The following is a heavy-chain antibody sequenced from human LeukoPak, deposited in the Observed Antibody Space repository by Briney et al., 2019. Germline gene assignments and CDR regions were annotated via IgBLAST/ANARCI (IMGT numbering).Heavy chain of an antibody. Sequence: PRGSLRLSCAASGFTFSSYAMHWVRQAPGKGLEWVAVISYDGSNKYYADSVKGRFTISRDNSKNTLYLQMNSLRAEDTAVYYCARDGYSHYFDYWGQGTLVTVSS. V-gene: IGHV3-30-3*01. CDR3: ARDGYSHYFDY. CDR1: GFTFSSYA. CDR2: ISYDGSNK. J-gene: IGHJ4*02. D-gene: IGHD5-24*01.